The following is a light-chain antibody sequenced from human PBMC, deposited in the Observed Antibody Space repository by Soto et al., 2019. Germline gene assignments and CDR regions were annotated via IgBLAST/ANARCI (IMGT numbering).Light chain of an antibody. CDR2: RDN. CDR1: NIGSKN. J-gene: IGLJ2*01. CDR3: QVWDGNTVV. Sequence: SYELTQPLSVSVALGQTARITCGGNNIGSKNVHWYRQKPGQAPVLVIYRDNNRPSGIPERFSGSNSGNTATLTISRAQAGDEADYYCQVWDGNTVVFGGGTQLTVL. V-gene: IGLV3-9*01.